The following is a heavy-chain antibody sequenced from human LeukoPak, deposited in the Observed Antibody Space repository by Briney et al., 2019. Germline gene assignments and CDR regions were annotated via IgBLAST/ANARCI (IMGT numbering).Heavy chain of an antibody. J-gene: IGHJ4*02. V-gene: IGHV3-30*02. Sequence: PGGSLRLSCAPSGFIFRDYGMHWVRQAPGKGLEWVAFIRYDGSDKYYADSIKGRFAVSRDNSKNTLFLQMNSLRGEDTAVYYCVKDKAPLLQSNSCPFDYWGPGNLVIVSS. CDR2: IRYDGSDK. CDR3: VKDKAPLLQSNSCPFDY. CDR1: GFIFRDYG. D-gene: IGHD2-15*01.